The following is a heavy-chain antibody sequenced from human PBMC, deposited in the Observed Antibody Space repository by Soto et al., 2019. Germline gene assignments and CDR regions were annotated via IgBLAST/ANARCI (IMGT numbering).Heavy chain of an antibody. V-gene: IGHV3-30-3*01. Sequence: GGSLRLSCAASGFTFSSYAMHWVRQAPGKGLEWVAVISYDGSNKYYADSVKGRFTISRDNSKNTLYLQMNSLRAEDTAVYYCAREDISARREKYYFDYWGQGTLVTVSS. CDR2: ISYDGSNK. CDR3: AREDISARREKYYFDY. D-gene: IGHD3-9*01. CDR1: GFTFSSYA. J-gene: IGHJ4*02.